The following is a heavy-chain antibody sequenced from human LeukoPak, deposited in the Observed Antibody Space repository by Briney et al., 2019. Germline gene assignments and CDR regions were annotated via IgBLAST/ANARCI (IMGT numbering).Heavy chain of an antibody. CDR3: ASEGYCSGGSCNNFDY. J-gene: IGHJ4*02. CDR1: GFTFSGFG. Sequence: GGSLRLSCAASGFTFSGFGMHWVRQAPGKGLEWVAYIHTDQTIQYYADSVKGRFTISRDNSKNTLYLQMNSLRAEDTAVYYCASEGYCSGGSCNNFDYWGQGTLVTVSS. D-gene: IGHD2-15*01. CDR2: IHTDQTIQ. V-gene: IGHV3-30*02.